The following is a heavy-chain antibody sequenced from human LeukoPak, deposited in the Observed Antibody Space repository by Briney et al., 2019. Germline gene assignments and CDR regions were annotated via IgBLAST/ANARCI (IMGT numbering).Heavy chain of an antibody. CDR3: ARGRLPLSFDY. D-gene: IGHD5-12*01. V-gene: IGHV3-48*01. CDR2: ISSSSSTI. J-gene: IGHJ4*02. Sequence: GGSLRLSCAASGFTFSSYSKNWVRQAPGMGLEWVSYISSSSSTIYYADSVKGRFTISRDNAKNSLYLQMNSLRAEDTAVYYCARGRLPLSFDYWGQGTLVTVSS. CDR1: GFTFSSYS.